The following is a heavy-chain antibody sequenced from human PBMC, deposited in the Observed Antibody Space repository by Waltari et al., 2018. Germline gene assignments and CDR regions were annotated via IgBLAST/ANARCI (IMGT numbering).Heavy chain of an antibody. CDR2: IYYSGST. CDR1: GGSISSSSYY. CDR3: AGTLIDIVLMVDDY. J-gene: IGHJ4*02. D-gene: IGHD2-8*01. Sequence: QLQLQESGPGLVKPSETLSLTCTVSGGSISSSSYYWGWIRQPPGKGLEWIGSIYYSGSTYYNPSLRSRVTISVDTSKNQFSLKLSAVTAADTAVYYCAGTLIDIVLMVDDYWGQGTLVTVSS. V-gene: IGHV4-39*07.